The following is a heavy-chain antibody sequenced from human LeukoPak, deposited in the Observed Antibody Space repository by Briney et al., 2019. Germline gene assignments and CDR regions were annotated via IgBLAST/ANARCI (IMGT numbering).Heavy chain of an antibody. Sequence: GGSLRLSCAASGFTFSRYWMSWVRQAPGKGLEWVANIKQDGGEKYYVDSVKGRFTISRDNAKNSQYLQMNSLRAEDTAVYYCARVATLRGDFWSGYEYYYYMDVWGKGTTVTVSS. CDR1: GFTFSRYW. V-gene: IGHV3-7*01. J-gene: IGHJ6*03. D-gene: IGHD3-3*01. CDR2: IKQDGGEK. CDR3: ARVATLRGDFWSGYEYYYYMDV.